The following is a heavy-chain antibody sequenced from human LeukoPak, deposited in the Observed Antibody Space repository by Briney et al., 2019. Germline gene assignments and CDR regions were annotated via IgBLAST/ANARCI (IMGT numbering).Heavy chain of an antibody. CDR1: GFTFSSYT. V-gene: IGHV3-21*01. D-gene: IGHD3-16*01. J-gene: IGHJ2*01. CDR2: ISSSSSYI. Sequence: TPGGSLRLSCAASGFTFSSYTMSWVRQAPGKGLEWVSSISSSSSYIYYADSVKGRFTISRDNAKNSLYLQMNSLRADDTAVYYCARDPNSLRPERYFDLWGRGTLVTVSS. CDR3: ARDPNSLRPERYFDL.